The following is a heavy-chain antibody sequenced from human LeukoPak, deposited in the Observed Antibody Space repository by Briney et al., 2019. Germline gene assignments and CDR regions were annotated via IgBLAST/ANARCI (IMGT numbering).Heavy chain of an antibody. Sequence: ASVKVSCKASGYTFTGYSIHWVRQAPRQGLEWLGWINPNSGGTNYAQKFQGRVTMTRDTSISTAYMELSSLRSDDTAVYYCARGSPKDSWGQGTLVTVSS. CDR2: INPNSGGT. V-gene: IGHV1-2*02. CDR3: ARGSPKDS. J-gene: IGHJ4*02. CDR1: GYTFTGYS.